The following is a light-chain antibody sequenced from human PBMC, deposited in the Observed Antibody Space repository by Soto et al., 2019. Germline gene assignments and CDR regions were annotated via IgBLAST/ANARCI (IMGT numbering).Light chain of an antibody. CDR1: QNISSC. CDR2: KAS. CDR3: QQYNSYPRT. J-gene: IGKJ1*01. V-gene: IGKV1-5*03. Sequence: DIQMTQSPSTLSASVGDRVTITCRASQNISSCLAWYQQTLGAAPKVLIYKASTLERGVPSQFSVSGSGTEFTLTISSLQPDDFATYFCQQYNSYPRTFGQGTKVETK.